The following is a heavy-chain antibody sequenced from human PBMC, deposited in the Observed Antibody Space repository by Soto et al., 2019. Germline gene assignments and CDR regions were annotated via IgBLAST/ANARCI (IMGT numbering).Heavy chain of an antibody. Sequence: ASVKVSCKASGYTFTSYGISWVRQAPGQGLEWMGWISAYNGNTNYAQKLQGRVTMTTDTSTSTAYMELRSLRSDEAAVYYCARSDTMTTLTNFDYWGQGTLVTVSS. J-gene: IGHJ4*02. D-gene: IGHD4-17*01. V-gene: IGHV1-18*01. CDR3: ARSDTMTTLTNFDY. CDR2: ISAYNGNT. CDR1: GYTFTSYG.